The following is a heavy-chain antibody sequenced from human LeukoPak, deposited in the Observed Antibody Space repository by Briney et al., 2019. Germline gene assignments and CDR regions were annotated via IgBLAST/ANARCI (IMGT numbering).Heavy chain of an antibody. J-gene: IGHJ4*02. Sequence: SETLSLTCAVSGDSINNYYWSWIRRPPGKGLEWIGYIYYSGTTNYNPSLKSRVTMSVDTSENQFSLRLSSMTAADTAVYYCARGASTFDYWGQGTLVIVSS. V-gene: IGHV4-59*01. CDR3: ARGASTFDY. CDR2: IYYSGTT. CDR1: GDSINNYY.